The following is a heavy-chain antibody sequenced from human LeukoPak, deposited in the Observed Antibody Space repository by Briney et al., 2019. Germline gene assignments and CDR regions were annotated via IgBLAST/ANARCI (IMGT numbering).Heavy chain of an antibody. Sequence: PGGSLRLSCAASGFTFDDYAMHWVRQAPGKGLEWVSGISWNSGSIGYADSVKGRFTISRDNAKSSLYLQMNSLRAEDTALYYCAKDISIAVAGTLFDYWGQGTLVTVSS. CDR1: GFTFDDYA. D-gene: IGHD6-19*01. V-gene: IGHV3-9*01. CDR3: AKDISIAVAGTLFDY. CDR2: ISWNSGSI. J-gene: IGHJ4*02.